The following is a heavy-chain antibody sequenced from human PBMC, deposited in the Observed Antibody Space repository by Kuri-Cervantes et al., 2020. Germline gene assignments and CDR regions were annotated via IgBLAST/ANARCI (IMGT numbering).Heavy chain of an antibody. J-gene: IGHJ6*02. D-gene: IGHD2/OR15-2a*01. CDR3: VRGCDSTSCWAV. V-gene: IGHV3-48*03. Sequence: GESLKISCAASGFTFSSYELNWVRQAPGKGLEWVSYISSSGSTIYYADSVKGRFTISRDNAKNSLYLQMNSLRAEDTAVYYCVRGCDSTSCWAVWGQGTTVTVSS. CDR2: ISSSGSTI. CDR1: GFTFSSYE.